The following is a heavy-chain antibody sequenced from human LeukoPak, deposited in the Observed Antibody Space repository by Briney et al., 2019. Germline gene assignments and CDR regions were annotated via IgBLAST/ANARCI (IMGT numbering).Heavy chain of an antibody. Sequence: PSETLSLTCAVYGGSFSGYYWSWIRQPPGKGLEWIGEINHSGSTNYNPSLKSRVTISVDTSKNQFSLKLSSMTAADTAVYYRARDMWFRDYWGQGTLVTVSS. V-gene: IGHV4-34*01. D-gene: IGHD2-21*01. CDR3: ARDMWFRDY. CDR1: GGSFSGYY. CDR2: INHSGST. J-gene: IGHJ4*02.